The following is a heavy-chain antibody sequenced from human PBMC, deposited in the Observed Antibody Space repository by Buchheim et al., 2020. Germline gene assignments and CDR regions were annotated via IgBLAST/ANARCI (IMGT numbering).Heavy chain of an antibody. J-gene: IGHJ4*02. V-gene: IGHV5-10-1*03. D-gene: IGHD2-15*01. CDR2: IDPSDSYT. CDR3: ARHSPEDIVVVVAATPGSYYFDY. CDR1: GYSFTSYW. Sequence: EVQLVQSGAKVKKPGESLRISCKGSGYSFTSYWISWVRQMPGKGLEWMGRIDPSDSYTNYSPSFQGHVTISADKSISTAYLQWSSLKASDTAMYYCARHSPEDIVVVVAATPGSYYFDYWGQGTL.